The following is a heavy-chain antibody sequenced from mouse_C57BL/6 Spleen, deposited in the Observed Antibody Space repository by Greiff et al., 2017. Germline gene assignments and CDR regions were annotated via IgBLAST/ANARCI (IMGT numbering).Heavy chain of an antibody. CDR3: ARSNWVYYFDY. Sequence: EVQGVESGPELVKPGASVKMSCKASGYTFTDYNMHWVKQSHGKSLEWIGYINPNNGGTSYNQKFKGKATLTVNKSSSTAYMELRSLTSEDSAVYYCARSNWVYYFDYWGQGTTLTVSS. CDR2: INPNNGGT. CDR1: GYTFTDYN. J-gene: IGHJ2*01. D-gene: IGHD4-1*02. V-gene: IGHV1-22*01.